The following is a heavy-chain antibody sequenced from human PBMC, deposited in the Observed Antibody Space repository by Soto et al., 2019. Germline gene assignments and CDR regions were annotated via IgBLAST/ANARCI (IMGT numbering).Heavy chain of an antibody. CDR1: GFTFSDSA. D-gene: IGHD6-6*01. CDR3: TKEIAVRRLG. CDR2: IRSKANTYAT. J-gene: IGHJ2*01. Sequence: LRLSCAASGFTFSDSAMHWVRQASGKGLEWVGRIRSKANTYATAYAASVEGRFTISRDDSKNTAYLQMNSLKTEDTAVYYCTKEIAVRRLGGGREILATFS. V-gene: IGHV3-73*01.